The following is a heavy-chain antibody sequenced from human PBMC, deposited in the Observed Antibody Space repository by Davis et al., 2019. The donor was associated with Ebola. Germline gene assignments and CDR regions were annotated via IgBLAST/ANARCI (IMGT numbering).Heavy chain of an antibody. CDR2: ISGSGGST. Sequence: GESLKISCAASGFTFSSYSMNWVRQAPGKGLEWVSAISGSGGSTYYADSVKGRFTISRDNAKNSLFLQMNSLRADDTAVYYCARGRGWLNDYWGQGTLVTVSS. CDR3: ARGRGWLNDY. J-gene: IGHJ4*02. CDR1: GFTFSSYS. V-gene: IGHV3-21*04. D-gene: IGHD5-24*01.